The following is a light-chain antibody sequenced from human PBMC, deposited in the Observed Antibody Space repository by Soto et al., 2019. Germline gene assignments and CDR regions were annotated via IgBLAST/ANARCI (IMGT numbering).Light chain of an antibody. J-gene: IGKJ4*01. CDR3: RQYKNWPLT. CDR1: QSVSSN. Sequence: EIVMTQSPATLSVSPGERATLSCRASQSVSSNLAWYQQKPGQAPRLLIYGASTRATGFPARFSGSGSGTDFTLTISSLQSEDFAVYYCRQYKNWPLTFGGGTKVDIK. V-gene: IGKV3-15*01. CDR2: GAS.